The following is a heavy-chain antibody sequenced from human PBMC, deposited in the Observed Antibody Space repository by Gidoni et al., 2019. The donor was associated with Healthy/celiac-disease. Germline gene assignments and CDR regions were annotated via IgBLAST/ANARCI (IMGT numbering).Heavy chain of an antibody. J-gene: IGHJ5*02. CDR1: GGSIRSYY. V-gene: IGHV4-59*01. D-gene: IGHD5-18*01. CDR3: ARAGWIQLRTNWFDP. CDR2: IYYSGST. Sequence: QVQLQESGPGLVKPSETLSLTCTVSGGSIRSYYWSWIRQPPGKGLEWIGYIYYSGSTNYNPSLKGRVTISVDTSKNQFSLKLSSVTAADTAVYYCARAGWIQLRTNWFDPWGQGTLVTVSS.